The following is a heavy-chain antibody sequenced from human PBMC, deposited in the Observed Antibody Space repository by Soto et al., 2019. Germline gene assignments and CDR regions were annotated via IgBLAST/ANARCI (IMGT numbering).Heavy chain of an antibody. Sequence: SETLSLTCTVSGGSISRFYWSWIRQPPGKGLEWIGSIYYSGSTNYNPSLRSRVTISVDTPKNQFSLKLSSVTAADTAVYYCARDTAVTPFDYWGQGALVTVS. J-gene: IGHJ4*02. CDR2: IYYSGST. CDR1: GGSISRFY. V-gene: IGHV4-59*01. CDR3: ARDTAVTPFDY. D-gene: IGHD5-18*01.